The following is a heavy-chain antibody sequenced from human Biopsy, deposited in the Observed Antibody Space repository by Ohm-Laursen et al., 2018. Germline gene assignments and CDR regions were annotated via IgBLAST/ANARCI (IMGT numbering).Heavy chain of an antibody. CDR2: IYDRGSTA. V-gene: IGHV4-61*01. Sequence: GTLSLTCTVSGDSVSSGSFYWTWLRQPPGQGLEYIGYIYDRGSTANYNPSLESRVTTSVDMPKNQFSLKLSSVTAADTAIYYCARGMRSSGWPYFDSWGQGTLVTVSS. CDR3: ARGMRSSGWPYFDS. D-gene: IGHD6-19*01. CDR1: GDSVSSGSFY. J-gene: IGHJ4*02.